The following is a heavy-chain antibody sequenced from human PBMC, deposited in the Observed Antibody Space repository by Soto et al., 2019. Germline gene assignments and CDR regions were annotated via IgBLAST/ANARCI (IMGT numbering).Heavy chain of an antibody. CDR3: ARGNHRWLQLWYLDL. Sequence: QVQLVQSGAEVKKPGSSVTVSCKASGGTFSSYTISWVRQAPGQGLEWMGGIIPIFGTANYAQKFQGRVTITADESTSTAYMELSSLRSKDTAVYYCARGNHRWLQLWYLDLWGRGTLVTVSS. CDR1: GGTFSSYT. J-gene: IGHJ2*01. CDR2: IIPIFGTA. D-gene: IGHD5-12*01. V-gene: IGHV1-69*12.